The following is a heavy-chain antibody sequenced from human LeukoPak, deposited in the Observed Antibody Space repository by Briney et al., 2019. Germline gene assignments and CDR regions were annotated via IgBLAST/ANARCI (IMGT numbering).Heavy chain of an antibody. CDR2: ISSSSSTI. CDR3: ARGLHDYGDARIAGY. Sequence: PGGSLRLSCAASGFTFSSYSMNWVRQAPGKGLEWVSYISSSSSTIYYADSVKGRFTISRDNAKNSLYLQMSSLRAEDTAVYYCARGLHDYGDARIAGYWGQGTLVTVSS. CDR1: GFTFSSYS. D-gene: IGHD4-17*01. V-gene: IGHV3-48*01. J-gene: IGHJ4*02.